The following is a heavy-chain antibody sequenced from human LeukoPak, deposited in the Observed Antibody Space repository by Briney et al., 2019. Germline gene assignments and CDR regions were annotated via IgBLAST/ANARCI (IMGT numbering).Heavy chain of an antibody. CDR2: ISGDGGST. V-gene: IGHV3-43*02. CDR1: GFTFDDYA. D-gene: IGHD5-24*01. Sequence: GGSLRLSCAASGFTFDDYAMHWVRQAPGKGLEWLSLISGDGGSTYYADSVKGRFTISRDNSKNSLYLQMNSLRTEDTALYYCAKDGERWLQGLDYWRQGTLVTVSS. J-gene: IGHJ4*02. CDR3: AKDGERWLQGLDY.